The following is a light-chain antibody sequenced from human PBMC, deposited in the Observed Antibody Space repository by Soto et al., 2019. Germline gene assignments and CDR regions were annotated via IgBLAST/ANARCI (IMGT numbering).Light chain of an antibody. CDR2: EGS. Sequence: QSALTQPASVSGSPGQSITISCTGTSSDVGSYNLVSGYQQHPGKAPKLMIYEGSKRPSGVSNRFSGSNSGNTASLTISGLQAEDEADYYCCSYAGSSTFFYVFGSGTKVTVL. J-gene: IGLJ1*01. CDR3: CSYAGSSTFFYV. V-gene: IGLV2-23*03. CDR1: SSDVGSYNL.